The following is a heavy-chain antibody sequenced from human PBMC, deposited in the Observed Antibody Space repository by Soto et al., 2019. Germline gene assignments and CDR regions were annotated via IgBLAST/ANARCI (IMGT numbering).Heavy chain of an antibody. J-gene: IGHJ4*02. CDR1: GFTFSSYG. V-gene: IGHV3-30*18. D-gene: IGHD7-27*01. Sequence: GGSLRLSCAASGFTFSSYGMHWVRQAPGKGLEWVAVISYDGSNKYYADSVKGRFTISRDNSKNTLYLQMNSLRAEDTAVYYCAKDERTGALYPTPYYFDYWGQGTLVTVSS. CDR2: ISYDGSNK. CDR3: AKDERTGALYPTPYYFDY.